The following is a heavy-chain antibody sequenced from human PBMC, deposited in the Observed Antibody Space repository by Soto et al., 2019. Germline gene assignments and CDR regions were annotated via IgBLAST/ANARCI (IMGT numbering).Heavy chain of an antibody. D-gene: IGHD1-26*01. Sequence: QVQLVQSGAEVKEPGASVKVSCKASGYAFNNYDINWVRQAPGQGLEWMGWVNPKSANTGYAQKFQGIVTMTRDTSITTAYMELTSLTSMDTAVYYGARDSVGKDYLDVWGMGTTVTVSS. CDR1: GYAFNNYD. CDR3: ARDSVGKDYLDV. CDR2: VNPKSANT. J-gene: IGHJ6*03. V-gene: IGHV1-8*02.